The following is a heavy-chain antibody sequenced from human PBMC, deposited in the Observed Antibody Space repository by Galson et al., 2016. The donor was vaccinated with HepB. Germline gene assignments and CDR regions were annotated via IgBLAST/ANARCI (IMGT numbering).Heavy chain of an antibody. CDR2: IIPLFGAT. CDR1: GGTFSNFA. Sequence: SVKVSCKASGGTFSNFAISWLRQAPGQGLEWMGGIIPLFGATHYAQKFQGSVTITADKSTTTVYMDLSSLRSEDTAVYYCARGWSGPKRGFHPWGQGTLVTVSS. V-gene: IGHV1-69*06. D-gene: IGHD3-3*01. J-gene: IGHJ5*02. CDR3: ARGWSGPKRGFHP.